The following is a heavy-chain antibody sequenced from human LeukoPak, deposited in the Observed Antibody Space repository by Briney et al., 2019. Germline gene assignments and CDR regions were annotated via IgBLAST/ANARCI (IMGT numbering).Heavy chain of an antibody. D-gene: IGHD3-10*01. J-gene: IGHJ5*02. CDR2: INPSGGST. V-gene: IGHV1-46*01. CDR1: GYTFTSYY. CDR3: ARDYYGSGSYGPPNNWFDP. Sequence: GASVKVSCKASGYTFTSYYMHWVRQAPGQGLEWMGIINPSGGSTSYAQKFQGRVTMTRDMSTSTVYMELSSLRSEDTAVYYCARDYYGSGSYGPPNNWFDPWGQGTLVTVSS.